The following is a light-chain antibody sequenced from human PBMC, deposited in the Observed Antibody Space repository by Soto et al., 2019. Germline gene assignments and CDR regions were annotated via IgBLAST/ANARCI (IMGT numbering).Light chain of an antibody. CDR2: AAP. Sequence: DLQMTQSPSSVSASVGDRVTITCRASQAISTWLAWYQQKPGKAPKLLIYAAPNLQTGVPSRFSGSGSGTDFTLTISSLQPEDFATYYCQQANSFPRTFGQGTKVEIK. CDR1: QAISTW. V-gene: IGKV1D-12*01. CDR3: QQANSFPRT. J-gene: IGKJ1*01.